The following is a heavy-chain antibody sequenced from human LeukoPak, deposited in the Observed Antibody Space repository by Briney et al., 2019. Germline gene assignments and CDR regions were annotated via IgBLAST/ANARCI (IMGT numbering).Heavy chain of an antibody. CDR1: GASITTYY. Sequence: PSETLSLTRTVSGASITTYYWSWIWQPPGKGLEWIGYIYHSGSTNYNPSLKSRVTISLDTSRNQFSLRLSSVTAADTAVYFCAREYSTSSEGDYFDYWGQGSLVTVSS. CDR2: IYHSGST. V-gene: IGHV4-59*01. J-gene: IGHJ4*02. D-gene: IGHD6-6*01. CDR3: AREYSTSSEGDYFDY.